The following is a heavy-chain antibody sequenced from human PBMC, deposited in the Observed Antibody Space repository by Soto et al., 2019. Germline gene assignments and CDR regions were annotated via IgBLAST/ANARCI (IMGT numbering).Heavy chain of an antibody. D-gene: IGHD2-15*01. Sequence: EVQLVESGGGLVQPGGSLRLSCAASGFTFSRYWMTWVRQAPGKGLEWVANIKQDGSEIYYVDSVKGRSTISRDNAENSLYLQMNSLRAEDTAVYYCARDPVCSGGSCYDYWGQGTLVTVSS. CDR2: IKQDGSEI. J-gene: IGHJ4*02. CDR1: GFTFSRYW. V-gene: IGHV3-7*01. CDR3: ARDPVCSGGSCYDY.